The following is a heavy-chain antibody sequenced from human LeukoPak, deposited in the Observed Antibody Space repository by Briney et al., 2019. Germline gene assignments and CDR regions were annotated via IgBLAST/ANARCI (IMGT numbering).Heavy chain of an antibody. J-gene: IGHJ3*02. Sequence: GGSLRLSCAASVFTFSSYGMSWVRQAPGKGLEWVAMISYDGSNKYYADSVKGRFTISRDNSKNTLYLQMNSLRAEDTAVYYCARDESPDIVASDAFDIWGQGTMVTVSS. CDR1: VFTFSSYG. D-gene: IGHD5-12*01. V-gene: IGHV3-30*03. CDR2: ISYDGSNK. CDR3: ARDESPDIVASDAFDI.